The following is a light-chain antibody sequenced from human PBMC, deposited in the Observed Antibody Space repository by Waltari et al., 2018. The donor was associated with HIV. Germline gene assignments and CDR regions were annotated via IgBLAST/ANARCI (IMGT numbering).Light chain of an antibody. Sequence: QSALTQPASVSGSPGQSITISCTGTSTDVGGYKFVSWYQQHPGKAPKLIIYEVSNRPSGVSNRFSGSKSGNTASLTISGLQAEDEADYYCTAHTSTSTWVFGGGTKLTVL. CDR3: TAHTSTSTWV. J-gene: IGLJ3*02. CDR1: STDVGGYKF. V-gene: IGLV2-14*01. CDR2: EVS.